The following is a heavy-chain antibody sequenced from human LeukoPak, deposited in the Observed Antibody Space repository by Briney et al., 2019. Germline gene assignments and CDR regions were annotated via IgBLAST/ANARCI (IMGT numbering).Heavy chain of an antibody. V-gene: IGHV4-31*03. CDR2: IYYSGST. CDR3: ARWAYYGGNSAPSNYYFDY. D-gene: IGHD4-23*01. CDR1: GGSISSGGYY. Sequence: TLSLTCTVSGGSISSGGYYWSWIRQHPGKGLEWIGYIYYSGSTYYNPSLKSRVTISVDTSKNQFSLKLSSVTAADTAVYYCARWAYYGGNSAPSNYYFDYWGQGTLVTVSS. J-gene: IGHJ4*02.